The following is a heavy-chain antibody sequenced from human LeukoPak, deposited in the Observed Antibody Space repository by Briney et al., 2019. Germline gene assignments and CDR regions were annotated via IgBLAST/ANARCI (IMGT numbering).Heavy chain of an antibody. Sequence: GESLKISCKGSGYSFTSYWIGWVRQMPGKGLEWMGIIYPGDSDTRYSPSFQGQVTISADKSISTAYLQRSSLKASDTAMYYCARFSPGIAVAVSPNWFDPWGQGTLVTVSS. J-gene: IGHJ5*02. CDR3: ARFSPGIAVAVSPNWFDP. V-gene: IGHV5-51*01. CDR1: GYSFTSYW. D-gene: IGHD6-19*01. CDR2: IYPGDSDT.